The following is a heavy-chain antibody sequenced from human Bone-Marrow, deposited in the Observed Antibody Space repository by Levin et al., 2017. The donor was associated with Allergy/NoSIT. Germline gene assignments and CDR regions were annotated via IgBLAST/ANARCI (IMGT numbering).Heavy chain of an antibody. Sequence: SETLSLTCTVSGGSISSYYWSWIRQPPGKGLEWIGYIYYSGSTNYNPSLKSRVTISIDASKIHFSLKLSSVTAADTAVYYCARRGGNFDPWGQGTLVTVSS. CDR3: ARRGGNFDP. CDR2: IYYSGST. V-gene: IGHV4-59*08. J-gene: IGHJ5*02. CDR1: GGSISSYY. D-gene: IGHD3-10*01.